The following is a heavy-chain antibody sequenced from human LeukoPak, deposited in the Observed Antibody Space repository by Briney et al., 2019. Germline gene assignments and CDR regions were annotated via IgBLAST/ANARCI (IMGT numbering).Heavy chain of an antibody. D-gene: IGHD3-10*01. CDR3: ATAVRGDLYYYGLDV. CDR1: GFISTNYA. J-gene: IGHJ6*02. Sequence: GGSLRLSCAASGFISTNYAMSWVRQGPGKGLEWVSSLCESGGSTYYADSVRGRFTISRDTSKNTLYLRMNSLRVEDTALYYCATAVRGDLYYYGLDVWGRGTTVTVSS. CDR2: LCESGGST. V-gene: IGHV3-23*01.